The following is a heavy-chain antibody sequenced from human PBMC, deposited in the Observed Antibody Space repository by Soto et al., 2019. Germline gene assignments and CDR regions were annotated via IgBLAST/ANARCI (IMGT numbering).Heavy chain of an antibody. J-gene: IGHJ4*02. V-gene: IGHV3-15*01. CDR3: TTGLSNGYYNFDY. CDR1: GFSFNNAW. CDR2: IKGEADGGTT. D-gene: IGHD3-22*01. Sequence: GGSLRLSCAASGFSFNNAWMSWVRQAPGKGLEWVGRIKGEADGGTTDYAAPVKGRITISRDHSKDTLYLQMNSLKTEDTAVYYCTTGLSNGYYNFDYWGQGT.